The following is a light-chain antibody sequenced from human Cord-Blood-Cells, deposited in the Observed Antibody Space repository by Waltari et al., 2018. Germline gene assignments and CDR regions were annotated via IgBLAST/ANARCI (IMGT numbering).Light chain of an antibody. CDR3: QQYNSYWT. CDR2: EAS. V-gene: IGKV1-5*03. CDR1: QSISSW. J-gene: IGKJ1*01. Sequence: DIQMTQSPSTLSASVGDRVTITCRASQSISSWLAWYQQKPGKAPKPLSYEASSLESGVPSRFSGSGSGTEFTLTISSLQPDDFATYYCQQYNSYWTFGQGTKVEIK.